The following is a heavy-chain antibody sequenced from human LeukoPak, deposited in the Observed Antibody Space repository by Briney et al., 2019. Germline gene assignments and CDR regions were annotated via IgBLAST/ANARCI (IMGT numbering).Heavy chain of an antibody. V-gene: IGHV1-2*02. CDR2: INPNSGGT. Sequence: ASVKVSCKASGYTFTGYYMHWVRQAPGQGLEWMGWINPNSGGTNYAQKFQGRVTMTRDTSISTAYMELSRLRSDDTAVYYCARETLDYYHSSGYYGVDPWGQGTLVTVSS. CDR1: GYTFTGYY. D-gene: IGHD3-22*01. CDR3: ARETLDYYHSSGYYGVDP. J-gene: IGHJ5*02.